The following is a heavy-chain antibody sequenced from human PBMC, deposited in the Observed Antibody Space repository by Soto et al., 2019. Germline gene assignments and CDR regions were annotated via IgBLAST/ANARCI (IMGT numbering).Heavy chain of an antibody. CDR3: AREGYSYGPGEPNYYYYYGMDV. J-gene: IGHJ6*02. D-gene: IGHD5-18*01. V-gene: IGHV1-18*01. Sequence: ASVKVSCKASGYTFTSYGISWVRQAPGQGLEWMGWISAYNGNTNYAQKHQGRVTMTTDTSTSTAYMELRSLRSDDTAVYYCAREGYSYGPGEPNYYYYYGMDVWGQGTTVTVS. CDR1: GYTFTSYG. CDR2: ISAYNGNT.